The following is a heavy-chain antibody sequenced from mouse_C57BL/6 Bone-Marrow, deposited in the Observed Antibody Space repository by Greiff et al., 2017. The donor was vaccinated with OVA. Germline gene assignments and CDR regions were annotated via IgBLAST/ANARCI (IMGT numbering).Heavy chain of an antibody. CDR2: IYPGSGNT. J-gene: IGHJ3*01. Sequence: QVQLQQSGPELVKPGASVKISCKASGYSFTSYYIHWVKQRPGQGLEWIGWIYPGSGNTKYNEKFKGKATLTADTSSSTAYMQLSSLTSEDSAVYYCARRRLWGFGYWGQGTLVTVSA. V-gene: IGHV1-66*01. CDR3: ARRRLWGFGY. D-gene: IGHD1-1*02. CDR1: GYSFTSYY.